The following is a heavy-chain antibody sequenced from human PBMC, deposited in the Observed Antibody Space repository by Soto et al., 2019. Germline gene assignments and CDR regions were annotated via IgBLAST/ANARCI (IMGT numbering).Heavy chain of an antibody. CDR1: GGSISSSSYY. CDR2: IYYSGST. V-gene: IGHV4-39*01. J-gene: IGHJ5*02. D-gene: IGHD6-19*01. Sequence: SETLSLTCTVSGGSISSSSYYWGWIRQPPGKGLEWIGSIYYSGSTYYNPSLKSRVTISVDTSKNQFSLKLSSVTAADTAVYYCARTPAVWFYPWGQGTLVPVSA. CDR3: ARTPAVWFYP.